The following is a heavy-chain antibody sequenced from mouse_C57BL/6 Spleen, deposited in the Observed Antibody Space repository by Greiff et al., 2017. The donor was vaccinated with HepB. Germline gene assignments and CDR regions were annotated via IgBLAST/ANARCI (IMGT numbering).Heavy chain of an antibody. CDR2: IDPSDSYT. J-gene: IGHJ1*03. D-gene: IGHD1-1*01. CDR3: ARGPFSTTDWYFDV. CDR1: GYTFTSYW. V-gene: IGHV1-50*01. Sequence: VQLQQPGAELVKPGASVKLSCKASGYTFTSYWMQWVKQRPGQGLEWIGEIDPSDSYTNYNQKFKGKATLTVDTSSSTAYMQLSSLTSEDSAVYYCARGPFSTTDWYFDVWGTGTTVTVSS.